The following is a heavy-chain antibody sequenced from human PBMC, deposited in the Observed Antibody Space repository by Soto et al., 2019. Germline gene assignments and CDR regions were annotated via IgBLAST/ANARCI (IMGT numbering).Heavy chain of an antibody. CDR1: GFTFSSYW. Sequence: EVQLVESGGGLVQPGGSLRLSCAASGFTFSSYWMHWVRQAPGKGLVWVSRINSDGSSTSYADSVKGRFTISRDNAKNTLYLQMNRLRAEDTAVYYCARGLYGDDYYYYYMDVWGKGTTVTVSS. CDR2: INSDGSST. D-gene: IGHD4-17*01. V-gene: IGHV3-74*01. CDR3: ARGLYGDDYYYYYMDV. J-gene: IGHJ6*03.